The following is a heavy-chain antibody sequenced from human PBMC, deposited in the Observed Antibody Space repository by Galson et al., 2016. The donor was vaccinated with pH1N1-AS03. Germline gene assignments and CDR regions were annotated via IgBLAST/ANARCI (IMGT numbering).Heavy chain of an antibody. J-gene: IGHJ5*02. CDR1: GFTFSSYG. CDR2: IWHDGSNK. CDR3: ARVVEDYYDSSGYLNWFDP. V-gene: IGHV3-33*01. D-gene: IGHD3-22*01. Sequence: SLRLSCAASGFTFSSYGMHWVRQAPGKGLEWVAVIWHDGSNKYYADSVKGRFTISRDNSKNTLYLQMDSLRAEDTAVYYCARVVEDYYDSSGYLNWFDPWGQGTLVTVSS.